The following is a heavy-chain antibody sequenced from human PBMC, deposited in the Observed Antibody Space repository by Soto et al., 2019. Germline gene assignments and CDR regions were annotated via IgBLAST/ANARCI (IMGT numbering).Heavy chain of an antibody. J-gene: IGHJ4*02. D-gene: IGHD6-13*01. CDR1: GYNFTSYA. CDR2: INAGNGNT. CDR3: ATSGELVHYFDY. Sequence: GGSVKVSCKASGYNFTSYALHWVRQAPGQMLEWMGWINAGNGNTKYSQKFQGRVTITRYTSASTAYMELSSLRSEDTAVYYCATSGELVHYFDYWGQGTLVTVSS. V-gene: IGHV1-3*01.